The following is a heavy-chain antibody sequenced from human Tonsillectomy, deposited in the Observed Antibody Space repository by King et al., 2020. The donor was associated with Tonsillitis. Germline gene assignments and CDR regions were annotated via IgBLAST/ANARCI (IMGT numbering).Heavy chain of an antibody. CDR3: GGEGHGSGSYSFAF. CDR1: GFTFSNYW. D-gene: IGHD3-10*01. J-gene: IGHJ4*02. Sequence: LVESGGGLVQPGGSLRLSCAASGFTFSNYWMNWVRQAPGKGLEWVANIKQDGSEKYYVDSVKGRFTISRDNAKNSLFLQMNSLRAEDTAVYYCGGEGHGSGSYSFAFWGQGTLVTVSS. CDR2: IKQDGSEK. V-gene: IGHV3-7*03.